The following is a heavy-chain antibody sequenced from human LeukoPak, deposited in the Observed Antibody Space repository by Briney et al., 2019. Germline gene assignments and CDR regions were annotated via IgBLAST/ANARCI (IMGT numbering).Heavy chain of an antibody. Sequence: SETLSLTCTVSGGSISSYYWSWIRQPPGKGLEWIGEINHSGSTNYNPSLKSRVTISVDTSKNQFSLKLSSVTAADTAVYYCARGEQQLVPDWGQGTLVTVSS. CDR1: GGSISSYY. J-gene: IGHJ4*02. D-gene: IGHD6-13*01. CDR2: INHSGST. V-gene: IGHV4-34*01. CDR3: ARGEQQLVPD.